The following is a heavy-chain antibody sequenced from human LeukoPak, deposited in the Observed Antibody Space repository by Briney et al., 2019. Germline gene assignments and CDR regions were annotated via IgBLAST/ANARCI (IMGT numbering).Heavy chain of an antibody. CDR3: AKATGNLGN. D-gene: IGHD1-1*01. Sequence: GGSLRLSCAASGFTFSSYWMHRVRQAPGKGLVWVSRINSDGSSTSYADSVKGRFTISRDNAKNTLYLQMNSLTAEDTAIYYCAKATGNLGNWGQGTLVTVSS. J-gene: IGHJ4*02. V-gene: IGHV3-74*01. CDR1: GFTFSSYW. CDR2: INSDGSST.